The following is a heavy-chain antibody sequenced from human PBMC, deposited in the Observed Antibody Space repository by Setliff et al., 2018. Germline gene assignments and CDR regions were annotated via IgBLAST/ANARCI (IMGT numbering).Heavy chain of an antibody. CDR3: ARSNMGNYYDSGRYYYYYYMDV. Sequence: SETLSLTCTVSGGSISEPNYYWSWIRQPVGKGLEWIGHIYTRGTTKYNPSLKSRVTISVDASKNQFFLKLTSVTAADTAVYYCARSNMGNYYDSGRYYYYYYMDVWGKGTTVTVSS. CDR1: GGSISEPNYY. CDR2: IYTRGTT. D-gene: IGHD3-10*01. J-gene: IGHJ6*03. V-gene: IGHV4-61*09.